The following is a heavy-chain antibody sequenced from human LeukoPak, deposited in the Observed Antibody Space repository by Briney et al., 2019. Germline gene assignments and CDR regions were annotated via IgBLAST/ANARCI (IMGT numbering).Heavy chain of an antibody. CDR2: INPDSGGT. Sequence: ASVKVSCKASGYTFSAYYIPWVRQAPGQGLEWMGWINPDSGGTKYAQKFQDRVTMTSETSISTDYMELSRLRSDDTAVYYCARDHLLFRQPPNWFDPWGQGTLVTVSS. J-gene: IGHJ5*02. D-gene: IGHD1-14*01. V-gene: IGHV1-2*02. CDR3: ARDHLLFRQPPNWFDP. CDR1: GYTFSAYY.